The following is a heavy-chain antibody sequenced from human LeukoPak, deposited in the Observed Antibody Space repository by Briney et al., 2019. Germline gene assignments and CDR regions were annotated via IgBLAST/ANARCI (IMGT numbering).Heavy chain of an antibody. D-gene: IGHD3-9*01. CDR1: GFTFSNYA. J-gene: IGHJ4*02. CDR3: ATFDWGSSPN. Sequence: GGPLRLSCSASGFTFSNYAMHWVRQAPGKGLEYVSDISSNGGITYYADSVKGRFTVSRDNSKNMLYLQMNSLKPEDTAIYYCATFDWGSSPNWGQGSRVTVSS. V-gene: IGHV3-64D*09. CDR2: ISSNGGIT.